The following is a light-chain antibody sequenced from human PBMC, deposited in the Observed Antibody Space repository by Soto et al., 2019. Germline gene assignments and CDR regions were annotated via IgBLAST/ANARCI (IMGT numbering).Light chain of an antibody. Sequence: QSVLTQPPSASGTPGQTVTISCSGSTSNVGSNTVNWYQQLPGAAPKLLIFSNSQRPSGVPDRFSGSKSGTSASLAISGLQSEDEAHYYCAAWDDSLNGGVFGGGTKLDRP. CDR1: TSNVGSNT. CDR3: AAWDDSLNGGV. CDR2: SNS. J-gene: IGLJ3*02. V-gene: IGLV1-44*01.